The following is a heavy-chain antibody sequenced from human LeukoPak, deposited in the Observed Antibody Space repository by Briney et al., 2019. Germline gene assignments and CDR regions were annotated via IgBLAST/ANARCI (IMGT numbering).Heavy chain of an antibody. D-gene: IGHD6-19*01. Sequence: SETLSLTCAVSGGSISSGGYSWSWIRQPPGKGLEWIVYIYHSGSTYYNPSLKSRVTISVDRSKNQFSLKLISVSAADTAAYYCGSETGYNSGLDYWGQGTLVTVSS. CDR3: GSETGYNSGLDY. V-gene: IGHV4-30-2*01. J-gene: IGHJ4*02. CDR1: GGSISSGGYS. CDR2: IYHSGST.